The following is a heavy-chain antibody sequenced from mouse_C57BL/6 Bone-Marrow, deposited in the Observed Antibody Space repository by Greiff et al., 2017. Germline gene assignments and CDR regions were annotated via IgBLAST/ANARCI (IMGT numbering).Heavy chain of an antibody. CDR2: IYPGGGYT. Sequence: QVQLQQSGAELVRPGTSVKMSCKASGYTFTNYWIGWVKQRPGHGLEWIGDIYPGGGYTNYNEKFKGKATLTAAKSSSTAYMQFSSLTSEDSAIYECASSSYPVPFDYWGQGTTLTVSS. D-gene: IGHD1-1*01. V-gene: IGHV1-63*01. J-gene: IGHJ2*01. CDR1: GYTFTNYW. CDR3: ASSSYPVPFDY.